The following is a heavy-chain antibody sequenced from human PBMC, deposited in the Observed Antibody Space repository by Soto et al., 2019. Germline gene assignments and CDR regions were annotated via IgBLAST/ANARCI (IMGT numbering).Heavy chain of an antibody. CDR3: ARDLSYYYGSGSYYNSNWFDP. D-gene: IGHD3-10*01. CDR2: IYYSGST. CDR1: GGSISSGGYY. J-gene: IGHJ5*02. Sequence: SETLSLTCTVSGGSISSGGYYWSWIRQHPGKGLEWIGYIYYSGSTYYNPSLKSRVTISVDTSKNQFSLKLSSVTAADTAVYYCARDLSYYYGSGSYYNSNWFDPWGQGTLVTVS. V-gene: IGHV4-31*03.